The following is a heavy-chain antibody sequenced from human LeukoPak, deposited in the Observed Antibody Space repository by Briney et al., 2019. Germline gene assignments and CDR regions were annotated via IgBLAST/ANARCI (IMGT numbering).Heavy chain of an antibody. CDR1: GGSISSGGYS. CDR2: SYHSGST. V-gene: IGHV4-30-2*01. Sequence: SQTLSLTCAVSGGSISSGGYSWSWIRQPPGKGLEWIGYSYHSGSTYDNPSLKSRVTISVDRSKNQFSLKLSSVTAADTAVYYCARDNGDYGLGYWGQGTLVTVSS. CDR3: ARDNGDYGLGY. D-gene: IGHD4-17*01. J-gene: IGHJ4*02.